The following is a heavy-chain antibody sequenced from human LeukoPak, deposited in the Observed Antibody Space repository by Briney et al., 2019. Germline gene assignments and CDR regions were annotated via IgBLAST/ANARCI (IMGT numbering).Heavy chain of an antibody. CDR2: TFYRSNWYD. CDR3: AREVAGTWAFDI. CDR1: GDSVSSNTAA. Sequence: SQTLSLTCAFSGDSVSSNTAAWNWIRQSPSRGLELLGRTFYRSNWYDDYAASVKSRITINPDTSKNQFSLHLKSVTPEDTAVYYCAREVAGTWAFDIWGQGKRVTVSS. D-gene: IGHD6-19*01. J-gene: IGHJ3*02. V-gene: IGHV6-1*01.